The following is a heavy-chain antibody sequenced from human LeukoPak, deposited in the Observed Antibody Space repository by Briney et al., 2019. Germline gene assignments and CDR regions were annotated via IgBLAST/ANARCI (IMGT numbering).Heavy chain of an antibody. CDR2: MNPNSGNT. Sequence: ASVKVSCKASGYTFTSYDINWVRQATGQGLEWMGWMNPNSGNTGYAQKFQGRVTMTRNTSISTAYMELSSLRSEDTAVYYCARGDDYDFWSGYLNWFDPWGQGTLVTVSS. D-gene: IGHD3-3*01. J-gene: IGHJ5*02. V-gene: IGHV1-8*01. CDR1: GYTFTSYD. CDR3: ARGDDYDFWSGYLNWFDP.